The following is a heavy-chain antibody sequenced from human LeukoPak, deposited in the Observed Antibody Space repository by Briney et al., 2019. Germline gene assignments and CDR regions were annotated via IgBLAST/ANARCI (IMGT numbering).Heavy chain of an antibody. CDR2: ISSSSSYI. CDR3: ASREGSYEILPLGMDV. D-gene: IGHD5-12*01. CDR1: GFTFSSHS. Sequence: GGSLRLSCAASGFTFSSHSMNWVRQAPGKGLEWVSSISSSSSYIYYADSVKGRFTISRDNAKNSLYLQMNSLRAEDTAVYYCASREGSYEILPLGMDVWGQGTTVTVSS. V-gene: IGHV3-21*01. J-gene: IGHJ6*02.